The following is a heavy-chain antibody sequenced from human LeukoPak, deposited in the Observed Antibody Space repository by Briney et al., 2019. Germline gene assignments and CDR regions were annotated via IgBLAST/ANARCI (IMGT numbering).Heavy chain of an antibody. D-gene: IGHD6-19*01. CDR3: ARGSGWYYY. CDR1: GGSISSYY. J-gene: IGHJ4*02. CDR2: MYYSGST. V-gene: IGHV4-59*01. Sequence: SETLSLTCTVSGGSISSYYWSWIRQPPGKGLEWIGYMYYSGSTNYNPSLKSRLTISVDTSKNQLSLKLSSVTAADTAVYYCARGSGWYYYWGQGTLVTVSS.